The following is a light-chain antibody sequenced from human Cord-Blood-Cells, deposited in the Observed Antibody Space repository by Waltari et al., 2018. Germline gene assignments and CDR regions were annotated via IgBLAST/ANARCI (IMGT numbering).Light chain of an antibody. CDR2: AAS. CDR3: QQSYSTPYT. CDR1: QSISSY. J-gene: IGKJ2*01. Sequence: DIQMTQSPSSLSASVGDTVTITCRASQSISSYLNWYQQKPGKAPKLLIYAASSLQSGVPSRFSGSGSGTDFTLTISSLQPADFATYYCQQSYSTPYTFGQGTKLEIK. V-gene: IGKV1-39*01.